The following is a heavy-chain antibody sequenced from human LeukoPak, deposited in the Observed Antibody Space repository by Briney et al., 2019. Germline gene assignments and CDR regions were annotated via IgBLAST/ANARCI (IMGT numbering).Heavy chain of an antibody. J-gene: IGHJ5*02. CDR2: IYYSGST. CDR1: GGSISSYY. CDR3: ARVGRAAGARYNWFDP. Sequence: SETLSLTCTVSGGSISSYYWSWIRQPPGKGLEWIGYIYYSGSTNYNPSLKSRVTISVDTSKNQFSLKLSSVTAADTAVYYCARVGRAAGARYNWFDPWGQGTLVTVSS. V-gene: IGHV4-59*12. D-gene: IGHD6-13*01.